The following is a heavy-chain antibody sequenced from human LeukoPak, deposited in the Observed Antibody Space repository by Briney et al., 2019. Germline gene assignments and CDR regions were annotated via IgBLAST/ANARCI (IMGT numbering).Heavy chain of an antibody. CDR1: GFTFSSYA. V-gene: IGHV3-23*01. CDR3: TAATNIGYCSSTSCYQSY. CDR2: ISGSGGST. J-gene: IGHJ4*02. D-gene: IGHD2-2*01. Sequence: PGGSLRLSCAASGFTFSSYAMSWVRQAPGKGLDWVSAISGSGGSTYYADSVKGRFTISRDNSKNTLYLQMNSLRAEDTAEYYSTAATNIGYCSSTSCYQSYWGQGTLVTVSS.